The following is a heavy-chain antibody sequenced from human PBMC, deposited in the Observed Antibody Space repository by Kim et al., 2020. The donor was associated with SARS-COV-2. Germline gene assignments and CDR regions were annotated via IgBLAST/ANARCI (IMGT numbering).Heavy chain of an antibody. V-gene: IGHV3-11*04. CDR1: GLNFYIQY. D-gene: IGHD6-19*01. Sequence: GGSLRLSCAASGLNFYIQYMTWIRQAPGKGLEWVSFIGGSDGVVSYADSVRGRFTISRDNARNTVYLQMNSLRVEDTAVYYCAPLHFYSSAHWGQGTPVTVSS. CDR2: IGGSDGVV. J-gene: IGHJ4*02. CDR3: APLHFYSSAH.